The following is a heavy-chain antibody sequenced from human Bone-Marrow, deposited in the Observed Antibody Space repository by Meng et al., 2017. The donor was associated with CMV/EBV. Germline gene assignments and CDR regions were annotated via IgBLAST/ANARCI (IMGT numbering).Heavy chain of an antibody. CDR3: ASYSAGYCSSTSCYWNYYYGMDV. CDR1: GYTFTGYY. D-gene: IGHD2-2*01. Sequence: ASVKVSCKASGYTFTGYYMHWVRQAPGQGLEWMGWINPNSGGTNYAQKFQGRVTMTTDTSTCTAYMEPRSLRSDDTAVYYCASYSAGYCSSTSCYWNYYYGMDVWGQGTTVTVSS. CDR2: INPNSGGT. J-gene: IGHJ6*02. V-gene: IGHV1-2*02.